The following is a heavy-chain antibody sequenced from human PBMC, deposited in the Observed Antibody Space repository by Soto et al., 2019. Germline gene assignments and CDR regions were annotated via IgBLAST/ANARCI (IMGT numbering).Heavy chain of an antibody. CDR1: GGSISSYY. V-gene: IGHV4-59*01. CDR3: ARDGGYCSGGRCYLGYGMDV. J-gene: IGHJ6*02. Sequence: SETLSLTCTVSGGSISSYYWSWIRQPPGKGLEWIGYIYYSGSTNYNPSLKSRVTISVDTSKNQFSLKLSSVTAADTAVYYCARDGGYCSGGRCYLGYGMDVWGQGTTVTVSS. CDR2: IYYSGST. D-gene: IGHD2-15*01.